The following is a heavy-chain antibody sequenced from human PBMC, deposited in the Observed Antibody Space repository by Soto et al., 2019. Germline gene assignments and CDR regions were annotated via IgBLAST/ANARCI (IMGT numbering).Heavy chain of an antibody. CDR3: ARGSSPHHYYYYGMDV. Sequence: GSLRLSCAASGFTFISYAILFFRHSPFKGLEWVAVISYDGSNKYYADSVKGRFTISRDNSKNTLYLQMNSLRAEDTAVYYCARGSSPHHYYYYGMDVWGQGTTVTVSS. CDR2: ISYDGSNK. D-gene: IGHD6-6*01. CDR1: GFTFISYA. V-gene: IGHV3-30-3*01. J-gene: IGHJ6*02.